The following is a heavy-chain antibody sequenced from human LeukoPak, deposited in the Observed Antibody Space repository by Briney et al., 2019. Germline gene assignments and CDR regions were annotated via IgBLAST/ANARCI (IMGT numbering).Heavy chain of an antibody. V-gene: IGHV3-43*01. D-gene: IGHD1-14*01. J-gene: IGHJ4*02. CDR3: ATSRTSDY. CDR2: ISWDGGST. CDR1: GFAFDDYT. Sequence: GGSLRLSCAASGFAFDDYTMHWVRQAPGKGLEWVSLISWDGGSTYYADSVKGRFTISRDNAEKSLYLQMNSLRAEDTAVYYCATSRTSDYWGQGTLVTVSS.